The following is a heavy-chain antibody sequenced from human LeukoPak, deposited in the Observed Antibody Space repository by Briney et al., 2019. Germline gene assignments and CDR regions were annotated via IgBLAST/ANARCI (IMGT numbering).Heavy chain of an antibody. V-gene: IGHV3-23*01. CDR1: GFTFSSYA. J-gene: IGHJ4*02. Sequence: GGSLRLSCAASGFTFSSYAMSWVRQAPGKGLEWVSAISGSGGSTYYADSVKGRFTISRDNSKNTLYLQMDSLRAEDTAVYYCAKSKGSGYDWDYWGQGTLVTVSS. D-gene: IGHD5-12*01. CDR2: ISGSGGST. CDR3: AKSKGSGYDWDY.